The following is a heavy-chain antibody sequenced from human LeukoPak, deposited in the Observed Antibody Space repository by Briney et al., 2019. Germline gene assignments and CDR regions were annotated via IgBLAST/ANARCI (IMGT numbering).Heavy chain of an antibody. CDR3: AKDSSSSTPY. V-gene: IGHV3-23*01. Sequence: PGGSLRLSCVASGFNLRDYAMNWVRQAPGKGLEWVSGISGSGGSTGYVDSVKGRFTISRDNSKNTLYLQMNSLRAEDTAVYYCAKDSSSSTPYWGQGTLVTVSS. J-gene: IGHJ4*02. D-gene: IGHD6-6*01. CDR1: GFNLRDYA. CDR2: ISGSGGST.